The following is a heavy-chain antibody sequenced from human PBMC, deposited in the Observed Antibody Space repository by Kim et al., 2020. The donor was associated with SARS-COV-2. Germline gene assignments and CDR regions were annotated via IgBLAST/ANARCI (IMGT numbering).Heavy chain of an antibody. CDR1: GFSLTPDRLVG. J-gene: IGHJ6*02. V-gene: IGHV2-5*01. CDR3: AHDSPGLYVFDV. D-gene: IGHD2-8*01. CDR2: IYGNDEK. Sequence: SGPTLVNPTQTLTLTCSFSGFSLTPDRLVGVTWVRQPPGKALEWLALIYGNDEKRYTPSLKSRLTIAKDTTENRVVLTLTNVDPVDTGTYYCAHDSPGLYVFDVWGQGTTVTVSS.